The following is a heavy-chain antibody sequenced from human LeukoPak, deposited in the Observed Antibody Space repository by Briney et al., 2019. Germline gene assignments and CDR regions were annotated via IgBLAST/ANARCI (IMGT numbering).Heavy chain of an antibody. CDR1: GFSFDDHA. Sequence: GRSLRLSCAASGFSFDDHAMHWVRQAPGKGLEWVSSIILFTGSVGYADSVRGRFTISRDNAKKSLYLQLNSLRTDDTALYYCAKGRGYTYGADPFDSWGQGTLVTVSS. CDR2: IILFTGSV. D-gene: IGHD5-18*01. CDR3: AKGRGYTYGADPFDS. V-gene: IGHV3-9*01. J-gene: IGHJ4*02.